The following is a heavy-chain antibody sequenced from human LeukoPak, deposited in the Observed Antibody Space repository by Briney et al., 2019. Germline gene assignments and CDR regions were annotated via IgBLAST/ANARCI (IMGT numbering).Heavy chain of an antibody. CDR1: GYTFTSYD. CDR2: MNPNSGNT. J-gene: IGHJ4*02. CDR3: AILPAAMYYYGSGTLPR. D-gene: IGHD3-10*01. V-gene: IGHV1-8*01. Sequence: ASVKVSCKASGYTFTSYDINWVRQATGQGLEWMGWMNPNSGNTGYAQKFHGRVTMTRNTSISTAYMELSSLRSEDTAVYYCAILPAAMYYYGSGTLPRWGQGTLVTVSS.